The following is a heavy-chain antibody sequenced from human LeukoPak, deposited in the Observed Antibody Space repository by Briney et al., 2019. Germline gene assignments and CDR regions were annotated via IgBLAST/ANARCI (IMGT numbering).Heavy chain of an antibody. J-gene: IGHJ6*03. CDR2: VYYSGST. D-gene: IGHD3-16*01. CDR1: VGSISSSSYY. CDR3: ARHYGSRSNYYYYMDV. V-gene: IGHV4-39*01. Sequence: PSETLSLTCTVSVGSISSSSYYWGWIRQPPGKGLEWIGSVYYSGSTYYNPSLKSRVTSSVDTSKNQFSLNLSSVAAADTAVYYCARHYGSRSNYYYYMDVWGKGTTVTVSS.